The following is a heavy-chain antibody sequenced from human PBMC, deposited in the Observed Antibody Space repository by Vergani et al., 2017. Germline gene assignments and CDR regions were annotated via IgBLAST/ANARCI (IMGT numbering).Heavy chain of an antibody. CDR2: ISSSSSTI. V-gene: IGHV3-48*04. D-gene: IGHD3-9*01. J-gene: IGHJ4*02. CDR1: GFTFSSYS. CDR3: ARATDISSDY. Sequence: EVQLVESGGGLVQPGGSLRLSCAASGFTFSSYSMNCVRQAPGKGLEWVSYISSSSSTIYYADSGKGRFTISRDNAKNSLYLQMNSLRAEDTAVYYCARATDISSDYWGQGTLVTVSS.